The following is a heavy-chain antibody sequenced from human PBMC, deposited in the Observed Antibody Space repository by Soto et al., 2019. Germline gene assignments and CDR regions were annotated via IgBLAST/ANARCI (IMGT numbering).Heavy chain of an antibody. V-gene: IGHV4-61*01. CDR2: IYYSGST. D-gene: IGHD3-22*01. J-gene: IGHJ5*02. Sequence: SETLSLTCTVSGGSVSSGSYYWSWIRQPPGKGLEWIGYIYYSGSTNYNPSLKSRVTISVDTSKNQFSLKLSSVTAADTAVYYCAREALYYYDSSGYYPVVFDPWGQGTLVTVS. CDR1: GGSVSSGSYY. CDR3: AREALYYYDSSGYYPVVFDP.